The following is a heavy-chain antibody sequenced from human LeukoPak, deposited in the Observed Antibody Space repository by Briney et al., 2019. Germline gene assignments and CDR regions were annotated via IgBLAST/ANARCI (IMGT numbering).Heavy chain of an antibody. J-gene: IGHJ5*02. D-gene: IGHD2-2*01. CDR1: GGSFSGYY. Sequence: SETLSLTCAVYGGSFSGYYWSWIRQPPGKGLEWIGEINHSGSTNYNPSLKSRVTISVDTSKNQFSLKLSSVTAADTAVYYCARGGRVVPAATRWFDPSGQGTLVTVSS. V-gene: IGHV4-34*01. CDR3: ARGGRVVPAATRWFDP. CDR2: INHSGST.